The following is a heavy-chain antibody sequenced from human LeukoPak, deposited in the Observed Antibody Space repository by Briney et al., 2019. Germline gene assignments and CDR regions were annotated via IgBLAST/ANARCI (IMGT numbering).Heavy chain of an antibody. CDR3: VRDPSNTSGWKTWFDP. D-gene: IGHD6-19*01. J-gene: IGHJ5*02. CDR2: ISAYNGDT. CDR1: GYTFTSHG. V-gene: IGHV1-18*01. Sequence: GASVKVSCKASGYTFTSHGISWVRQAPGLGLEWMGWISAYNGDTKYAQNLQGRVTLTTYTLTTTAYLELRSLTSDDTAVYYCVRDPSNTSGWKTWFDPWGQGTLITVSS.